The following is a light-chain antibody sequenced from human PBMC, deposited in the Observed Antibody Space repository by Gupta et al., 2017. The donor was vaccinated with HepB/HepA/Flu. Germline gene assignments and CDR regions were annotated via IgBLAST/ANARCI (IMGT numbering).Light chain of an antibody. CDR3: QQANSFPLT. CDR1: QGISSL. Sequence: IQMTQSPSSVSASLGDRGTIPCRTSQGISSLLAWYQHKPGKAPKLLIYAASTLQSGVPSRFSGSGSGTDFTLTISSLQPEDFATYYCQQANSFPLTFGGGTKVEIK. CDR2: AAS. J-gene: IGKJ4*01. V-gene: IGKV1-12*01.